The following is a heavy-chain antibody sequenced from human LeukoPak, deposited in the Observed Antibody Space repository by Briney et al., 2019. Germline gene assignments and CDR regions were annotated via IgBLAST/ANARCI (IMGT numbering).Heavy chain of an antibody. CDR2: IYYSGST. Sequence: SETLSLTCTVSGGSISSYYWSWIRQPPGKGLEWIGHIYYSGSTNYNPSLKSRVTISVDTSKNQFSLKLSSVTAADTAVYYCARHGPRVAVAGTRFWFDPWGQGTLVTVSS. CDR1: GGSISSYY. J-gene: IGHJ5*02. D-gene: IGHD6-19*01. CDR3: ARHGPRVAVAGTRFWFDP. V-gene: IGHV4-59*08.